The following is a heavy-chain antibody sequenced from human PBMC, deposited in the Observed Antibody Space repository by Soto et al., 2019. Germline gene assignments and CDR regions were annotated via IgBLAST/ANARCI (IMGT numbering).Heavy chain of an antibody. CDR1: GYSFTSLD. V-gene: IGHV1-8*01. Sequence: ASXKFSLPASGYSFTSLDINWVRQTTGQGLEWMGWMQPSSGRTGYAQKFQGRVTMTRDTSINTAYMELSSLTSDDTAFYYCARGVTAGVDYWGQGNLVTVSS. CDR3: ARGVTAGVDY. CDR2: MQPSSGRT. J-gene: IGHJ4*02. D-gene: IGHD1-26*01.